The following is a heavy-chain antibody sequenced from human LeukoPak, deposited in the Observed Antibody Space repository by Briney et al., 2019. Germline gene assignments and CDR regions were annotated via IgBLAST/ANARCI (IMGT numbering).Heavy chain of an antibody. Sequence: GGSLRLSCAASGFTFSSYGMLWVRQAPGQGLEGVAVISYDGSNKYYADSVKGRFTISRDNSKNTLYLQMNSLRAEDTAVYYCAKDYYYGSGSYYKSKYYYYYGMDVWGQGTTVTVSS. J-gene: IGHJ6*02. CDR2: ISYDGSNK. D-gene: IGHD3-10*01. CDR1: GFTFSSYG. CDR3: AKDYYYGSGSYYKSKYYYYYGMDV. V-gene: IGHV3-30*18.